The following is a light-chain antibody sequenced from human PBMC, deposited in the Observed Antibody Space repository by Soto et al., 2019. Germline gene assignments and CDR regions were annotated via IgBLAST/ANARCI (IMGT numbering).Light chain of an antibody. Sequence: DNQMSQSASSVSAAVGDRVTITGQASQDISNYLNWYQQKPGKAPKLLIYDASNLETGVPSRFSGSGSGTDFTFTISSLQPEDIATYDCQQYDNLLTFGGGTKLDIK. J-gene: IGKJ4*01. CDR3: QQYDNLLT. V-gene: IGKV1-33*01. CDR2: DAS. CDR1: QDISNY.